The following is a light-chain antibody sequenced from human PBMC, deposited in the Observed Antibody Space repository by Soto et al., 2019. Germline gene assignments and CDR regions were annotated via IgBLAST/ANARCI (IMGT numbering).Light chain of an antibody. CDR2: EAS. Sequence: IQLTQSPSSLSASVGDRVAITCQASQDISTYLNWYQQKPGKAPKLLIYEASDLETGVPSRFSGSGSGREFTLTITHLQAEDFATYYCQQYEEDLDVTFGGGTRVDIK. J-gene: IGKJ4*01. V-gene: IGKV1-33*01. CDR1: QDISTY. CDR3: QQYEEDLDVT.